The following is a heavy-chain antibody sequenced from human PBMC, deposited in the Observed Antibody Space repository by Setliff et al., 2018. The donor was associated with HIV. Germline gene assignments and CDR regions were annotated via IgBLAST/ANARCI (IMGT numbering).Heavy chain of an antibody. CDR2: IYYSGST. CDR3: ASPASGGSSGQYHY. CDR1: GGSISSSSYY. D-gene: IGHD6-19*01. Sequence: PSETLSLTCTVSGGSISSSSYYWGWIRQPPGKGLEWIGSIYYSGSTYYNPPLKSRVTISVDTSKNQFSLKLSSVTAADTAVYYCASPASGGSSGQYHYWGQGTLGTVSS. J-gene: IGHJ4*02. V-gene: IGHV4-39*01.